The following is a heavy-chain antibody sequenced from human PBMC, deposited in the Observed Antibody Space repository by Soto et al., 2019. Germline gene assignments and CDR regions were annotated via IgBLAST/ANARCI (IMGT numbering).Heavy chain of an antibody. V-gene: IGHV4-34*01. D-gene: IGHD2-2*01. CDR2: INHSGST. CDR1: GGSFSGYY. J-gene: IGHJ6*02. Sequence: SETLSLTCAVYGGSFSGYYWSWIRQPPGKGLEWIGEINHSGSTNYNPSLKSRVTISVDTSKNQFSLKLSSVTAADTAVYYCASLPAANLYYYYYGMDVWGQGTTVTVSS. CDR3: ASLPAANLYYYYYGMDV.